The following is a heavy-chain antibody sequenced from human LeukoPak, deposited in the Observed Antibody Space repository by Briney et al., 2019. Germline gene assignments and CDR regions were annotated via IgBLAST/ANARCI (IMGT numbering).Heavy chain of an antibody. CDR2: IYYSGTT. CDR3: ARQISDYYYYYMDV. J-gene: IGHJ6*03. V-gene: IGHV4-39*01. Sequence: SETLSLTCTVSGGSISSSTYYWGWIRQPPGKGLEWIGTIYYSGTTYYNPSLESRVTIFEDASKNQFSLMLTFVTAADTAVYYCARQISDYYYYYMDVWGKGTTVTVSS. CDR1: GGSISSSTYY. D-gene: IGHD3-10*01.